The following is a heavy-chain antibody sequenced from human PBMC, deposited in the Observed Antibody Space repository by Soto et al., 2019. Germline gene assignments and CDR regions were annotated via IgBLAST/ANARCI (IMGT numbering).Heavy chain of an antibody. V-gene: IGHV1-69*13. CDR3: ARGEWERINWFDP. D-gene: IGHD1-26*01. CDR2: IIPIFGTA. J-gene: IGHJ5*02. CDR1: GGTFSSYA. Sequence: SVKVSCKASGGTFSSYAISWVRQAPGQGLEWMGGIIPIFGTANYAQKFQGRVTITADESTSTAYMELSSLRSEDTAVYYCARGEWERINWFDPWGQGTLVTVSS.